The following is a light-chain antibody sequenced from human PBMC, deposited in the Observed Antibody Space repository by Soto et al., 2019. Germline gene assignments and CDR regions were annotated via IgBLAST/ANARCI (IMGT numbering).Light chain of an antibody. CDR3: QPRSNRYT. V-gene: IGKV3-11*01. CDR1: QSVSSY. Sequence: EIVLTQSPATLSLSPGERATLSCRASQSVSSYLAWYQQKPGQAPRLLIYDASNRATGIPARFSGSGSGTDFTLTISSLEPEGFAVYYFQPRSNRYTFGQGTKLEIK. CDR2: DAS. J-gene: IGKJ2*01.